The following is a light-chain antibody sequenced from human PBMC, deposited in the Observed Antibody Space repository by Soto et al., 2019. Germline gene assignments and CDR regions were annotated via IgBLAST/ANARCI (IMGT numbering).Light chain of an antibody. CDR1: QSISSW. CDR3: QQRSDWPPIT. V-gene: IGKV1-5*01. Sequence: DIQMNQSRYTLSASVGDRATLTCLASQSISSWLAWYQQKPGKAPKLLIYDGSNRATGIPARFSGSGSGTDFTLTISSLEPEDFAVYYCQQRSDWPPITFGQGTRLEIK. J-gene: IGKJ5*01. CDR2: DGS.